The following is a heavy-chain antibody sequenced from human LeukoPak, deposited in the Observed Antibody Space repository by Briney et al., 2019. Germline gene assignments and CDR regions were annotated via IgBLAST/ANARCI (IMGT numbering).Heavy chain of an antibody. CDR1: GFTFSSYG. CDR2: IRYDGSNK. D-gene: IGHD3-3*01. Sequence: GSLLLSCAASGFTFSSYGMHWVRQAPGKGLEWVAFIRYDGSNKYYADSVKGRFTISRDNSKNTLYLQMNSLRAEDTAVYYCANAPYDFWSGYLDYWGQGTLVTVSS. CDR3: ANAPYDFWSGYLDY. V-gene: IGHV3-30*02. J-gene: IGHJ4*02.